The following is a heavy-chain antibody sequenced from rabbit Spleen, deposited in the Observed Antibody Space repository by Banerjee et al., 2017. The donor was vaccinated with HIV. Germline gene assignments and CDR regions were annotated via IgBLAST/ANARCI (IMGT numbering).Heavy chain of an antibody. D-gene: IGHD1-1*01. J-gene: IGHJ4*01. Sequence: QEQLVESGGGLVKPGASLTLTCTASGFSFSSSFDMSWVRQAPGKGLEWIGFIYTGSSGSTYYASWAKGRFAISKSSSTTVTLQMTSLTAADTATYFCARDLTGVIGWNFGWWGPGTLVTVS. CDR2: IYTGSSGST. CDR3: ARDLTGVIGWNFGW. V-gene: IGHV1S45*01. CDR1: GFSFSSSFD.